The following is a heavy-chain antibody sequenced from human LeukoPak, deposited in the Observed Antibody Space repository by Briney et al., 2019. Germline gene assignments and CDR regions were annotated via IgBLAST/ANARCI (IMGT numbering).Heavy chain of an antibody. CDR2: IYYSGST. J-gene: IGHJ4*02. Sequence: SETLSLTCTVSGGSISSSSYYWGWIRQPPGKGLEWIGSIYYSGSTYYNPSLKSRVTISVDTSKNQFSLKLSSVTAADTAVYYCASQVVPAAITVFDYWGQGTLVTVSS. V-gene: IGHV4-39*01. D-gene: IGHD2-2*01. CDR1: GGSISSSSYY. CDR3: ASQVVPAAITVFDY.